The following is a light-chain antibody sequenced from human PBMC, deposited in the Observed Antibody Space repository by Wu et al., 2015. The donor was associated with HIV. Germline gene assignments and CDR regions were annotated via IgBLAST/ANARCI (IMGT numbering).Light chain of an antibody. V-gene: IGKV1-12*01. Sequence: QSPSSVSASVGDKITITCRASQDVSSALAWYQQKPGKAPKLLIYSTSTLQSGVPSRFGGSGSGTDFTLTISSLQPEDVATYYCQKYNTAPWTFGQGTKVEMK. CDR1: QDVSSA. CDR3: QKYNTAPWT. J-gene: IGKJ1*01. CDR2: STS.